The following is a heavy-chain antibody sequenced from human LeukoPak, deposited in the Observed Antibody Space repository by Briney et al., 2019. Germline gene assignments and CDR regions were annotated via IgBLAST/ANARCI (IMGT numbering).Heavy chain of an antibody. J-gene: IGHJ4*02. CDR3: AREYCDSTTCYKTIDY. V-gene: IGHV3-64*01. Sequence: GGSLRLSCAASGFTFSIYAMHWVGQAPGKRLEYVSAITSNGGSAYYANSVKGRFTISRDNSKNTLYLQMGSLRAADMAVYYCAREYCDSTTCYKTIDYWGQGTPVTVSS. D-gene: IGHD2-2*02. CDR2: ITSNGGSA. CDR1: GFTFSIYA.